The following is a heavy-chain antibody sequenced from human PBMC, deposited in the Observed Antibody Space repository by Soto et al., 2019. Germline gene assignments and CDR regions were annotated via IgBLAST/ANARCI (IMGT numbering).Heavy chain of an antibody. CDR3: ARDREQLAQHSRTYYGMDV. J-gene: IGHJ6*02. D-gene: IGHD6-13*01. CDR2: INPSGGST. CDR1: GYTFTSYY. V-gene: IGHV1-46*01. Sequence: GASVKVSCKASGYTFTSYYMHWVRQAPGQGLEWMGIINPSGGSTSYAQKFQGRVTMTRDTSTSTVYMELSSLRSEDTAVYYCARDREQLAQHSRTYYGMDVWAQGTTVPVSS.